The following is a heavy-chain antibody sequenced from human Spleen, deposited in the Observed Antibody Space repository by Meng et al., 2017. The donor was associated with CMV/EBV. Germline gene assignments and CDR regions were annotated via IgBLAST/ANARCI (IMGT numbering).Heavy chain of an antibody. D-gene: IGHD4-11*01. J-gene: IGHJ4*02. CDR2: IYYSGTT. CDR1: GDSMSGYY. Sequence: GSLRLSCTVSGDSMSGYYWTWIRQPPGMGLDWIGNIYYSGTTNYKPSLKSRVSISIDTSRSQFSPTLSSVTAADTAVYFCARSYGNDFDSWGQGILVTVSS. V-gene: IGHV4-59*01. CDR3: ARSYGNDFDS.